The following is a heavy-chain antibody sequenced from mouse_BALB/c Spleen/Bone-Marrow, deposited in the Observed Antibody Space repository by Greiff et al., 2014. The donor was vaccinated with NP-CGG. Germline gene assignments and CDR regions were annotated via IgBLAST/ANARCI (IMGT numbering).Heavy chain of an antibody. Sequence: EVQLQQSGAELVKPGASVKLCCTASGFNIKDTYMHWVKQRPEQGLEWIGRIDPANGNTKYDPKFQGKATITADTSSNTAYLQLSSLTSEDTAVYYCAIYYYGSSGFAYWGQGTLVTVSA. CDR1: GFNIKDTY. CDR2: IDPANGNT. D-gene: IGHD1-1*01. J-gene: IGHJ3*01. V-gene: IGHV14-3*02. CDR3: AIYYYGSSGFAY.